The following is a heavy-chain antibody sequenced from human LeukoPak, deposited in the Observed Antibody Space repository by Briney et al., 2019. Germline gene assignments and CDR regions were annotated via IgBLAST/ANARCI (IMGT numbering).Heavy chain of an antibody. CDR3: ARDPGYSSSWYFGP. CDR2: IIPILGIA. CDR1: GGTFSSYA. V-gene: IGHV1-69*04. J-gene: IGHJ5*02. D-gene: IGHD6-13*01. Sequence: SVKASCKASGGTFSSYAISWVRQAPGQGLEWMGRIIPILGIANYAQKFQGRVTITADKSTSTAYMELSSLRSEDTAVYYCARDPGYSSSWYFGPWGQGTLVTVSS.